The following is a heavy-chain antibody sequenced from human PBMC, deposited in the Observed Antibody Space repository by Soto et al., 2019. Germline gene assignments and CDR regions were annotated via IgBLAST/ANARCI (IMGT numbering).Heavy chain of an antibody. V-gene: IGHV4-34*01. Sequence: QVQLQQRGAGLLRPSETLSLTCAVSTESLRGNYWTWIRQSPGQGLEWIGEISQSGFTNYNPSLESRVTLSVDTSKSECSLTLTSMTAADTALYYCARGLFSSGWYSYFDPWGQGTPVTVSS. CDR3: ARGLFSSGWYSYFDP. CDR1: TESLRGNY. D-gene: IGHD6-19*01. J-gene: IGHJ5*02. CDR2: ISQSGFT.